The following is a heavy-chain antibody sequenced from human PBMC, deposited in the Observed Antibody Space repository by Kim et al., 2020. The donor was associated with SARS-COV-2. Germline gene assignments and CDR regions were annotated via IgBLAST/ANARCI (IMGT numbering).Heavy chain of an antibody. V-gene: IGHV3-74*01. Sequence: GGFLRLSCAASGLTFSNYYMHWVRQAPGKGLEWVSRINADGSSTAYADSVKGRFTISRDNVKNTLYLQMSSLRAEDTAVYYCASHRPGGKGMDVWGQGTTVTVS. CDR3: ASHRPGGKGMDV. J-gene: IGHJ6*02. D-gene: IGHD6-6*01. CDR1: GLTFSNYY. CDR2: INADGSST.